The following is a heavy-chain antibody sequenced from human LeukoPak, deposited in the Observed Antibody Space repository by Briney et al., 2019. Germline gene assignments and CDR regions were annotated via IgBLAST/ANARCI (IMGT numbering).Heavy chain of an antibody. CDR2: ISAYSGNT. CDR3: ARDVWPYCGRPNCYLVSDP. CDR1: GYTFTSYG. Sequence: GASVKVSCKASGYTFTSYGVSWVRQAPGQGLEWMGWISAYSGNTNYAQNLQGRVTMTTDTSTSVAYMELRSLTSDDTAVYYCARDVWPYCGRPNCYLVSDPWGQGTLVSVSS. D-gene: IGHD2-2*01. J-gene: IGHJ5*02. V-gene: IGHV1-18*01.